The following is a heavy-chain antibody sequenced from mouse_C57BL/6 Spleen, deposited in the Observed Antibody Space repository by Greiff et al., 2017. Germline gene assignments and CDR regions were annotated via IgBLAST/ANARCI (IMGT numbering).Heavy chain of an antibody. V-gene: IGHV1-15*01. CDR1: GYTFTDYE. CDR3: TPYYYGSSYELG. CDR2: IDPETGGT. D-gene: IGHD1-1*01. J-gene: IGHJ3*02. Sequence: VQLQQSGAELVRPGASVTLSCKASGYTFTDYEMHWVKQTPVHGLEWIGAIDPETGGTAYNQKFKGKAILTADKSSSTAYMELRSLTSEDSAVYYCTPYYYGSSYELGWGQGNLGTVSA.